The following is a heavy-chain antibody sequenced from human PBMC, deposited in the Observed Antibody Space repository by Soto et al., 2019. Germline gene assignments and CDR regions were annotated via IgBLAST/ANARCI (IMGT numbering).Heavy chain of an antibody. J-gene: IGHJ6*03. CDR3: ARCKSGGYCSGGSCYGYYYYMDV. Sequence: SETLSLTCAVYGGSFSGYYWSWIRQPPGKGLEWIGEINHSGSTNYNPSLKSRVTISVDTSKNQFSLKLSSVTAADTAVYYCARCKSGGYCSGGSCYGYYYYMDVWGKGTTVTVSS. CDR1: GGSFSGYY. V-gene: IGHV4-34*01. D-gene: IGHD2-15*01. CDR2: INHSGST.